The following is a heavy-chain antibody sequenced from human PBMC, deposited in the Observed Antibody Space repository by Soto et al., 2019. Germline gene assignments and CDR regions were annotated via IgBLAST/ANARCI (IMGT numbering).Heavy chain of an antibody. CDR3: ARAGYSSGWYGGYFDY. Sequence: SCKASGFTFSSYAMHWVRQAPGKGLEWVAVISYDGSNKYYADSVKGRFTISRDNSKNTLYLQMNSLRAEDTAVYYCARAGYSSGWYGGYFDYWGQGTLVTVSS. D-gene: IGHD6-19*01. J-gene: IGHJ4*02. CDR1: GFTFSSYA. V-gene: IGHV3-30-3*01. CDR2: ISYDGSNK.